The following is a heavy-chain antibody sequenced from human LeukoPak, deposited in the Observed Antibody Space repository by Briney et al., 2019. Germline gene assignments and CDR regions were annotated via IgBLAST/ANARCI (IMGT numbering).Heavy chain of an antibody. CDR3: ARDQGLTAPPPYGLDV. J-gene: IGHJ6*02. Sequence: SVKVSCKTSGGTFSSSAITWVRQAPGQGLEWMGRIIPVLNITTYAQKFQGSVTITAGTSTSTVYMELSSLRSEETTVYYCARDQGLTAPPPYGLDVWGQGTTVIFSS. D-gene: IGHD5-18*01. V-gene: IGHV1-69*04. CDR1: GGTFSSSA. CDR2: IIPVLNIT.